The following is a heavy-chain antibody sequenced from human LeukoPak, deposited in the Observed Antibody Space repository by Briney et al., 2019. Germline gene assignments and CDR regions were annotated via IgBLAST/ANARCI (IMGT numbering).Heavy chain of an antibody. J-gene: IGHJ6*03. CDR1: GGSISSYY. Sequence: SETLSLTCTVSGGSISSYYWSWIRQPPGKGLEWIGYIYTSGSTNYNPSLKSRVTISVDTSKNQFSLKLSSVTAADTAVYYCARHPPWYRLLALERDYYYYYMDVWGKGTTVTVSS. D-gene: IGHD2-2*01. V-gene: IGHV4-4*09. CDR2: IYTSGST. CDR3: ARHPPWYRLLALERDYYYYYMDV.